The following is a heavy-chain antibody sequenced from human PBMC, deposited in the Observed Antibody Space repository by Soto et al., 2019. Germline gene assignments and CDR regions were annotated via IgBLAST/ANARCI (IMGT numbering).Heavy chain of an antibody. V-gene: IGHV3-23*01. CDR3: AKGFDYGDTKHIDH. Sequence: GGSLRLSCAASGFGFSTHALSWVRQAPGKGLEWLSSITNTGITTHYADSVKGRFTISRENSRNTLHLQMSNLRVDDTAVYYCAKGFDYGDTKHIDHRGQGTLVTVSS. CDR2: ITNTGITT. J-gene: IGHJ4*02. D-gene: IGHD4-17*01. CDR1: GFGFSTHA.